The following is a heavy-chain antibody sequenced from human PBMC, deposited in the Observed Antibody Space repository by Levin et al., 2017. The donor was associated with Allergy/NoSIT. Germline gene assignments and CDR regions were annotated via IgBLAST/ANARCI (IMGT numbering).Heavy chain of an antibody. CDR1: GFIFSSFG. D-gene: IGHD6-13*01. CDR3: AKDLAFGTSSWSFDY. Sequence: GGSLRLSCAASGFIFSSFGVHWVRQAPGKGLEWVAVISYDGSTKYYADSVKGRFTISRDNSKNTLYLQMNSLRAEDTAVYYCAKDLAFGTSSWSFDYWGQGTLVTVSS. V-gene: IGHV3-30*18. CDR2: ISYDGSTK. J-gene: IGHJ4*02.